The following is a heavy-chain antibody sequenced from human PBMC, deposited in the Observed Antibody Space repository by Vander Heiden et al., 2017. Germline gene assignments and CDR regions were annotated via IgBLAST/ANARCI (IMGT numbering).Heavy chain of an antibody. J-gene: IGHJ6*02. CDR3: ARDVSRYSPYYYGMDV. CDR1: GFTLSSYS. CDR2: ISSGSSYI. Sequence: EVQLVASGGGLVKPGGSLRLPCSASGFTLSSYSMNWVRQAPGKGLEWVSSISSGSSYIYYADSVKGRFTISRDNAKNSLYLQMNSLRAEDTAVYYCARDVSRYSPYYYGMDVWGQGTTVTVSS. D-gene: IGHD1-1*01. V-gene: IGHV3-21*01.